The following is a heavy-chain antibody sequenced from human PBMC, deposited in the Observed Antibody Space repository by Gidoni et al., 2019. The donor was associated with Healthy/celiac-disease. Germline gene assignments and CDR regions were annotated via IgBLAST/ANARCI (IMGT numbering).Heavy chain of an antibody. CDR2: MSYDGSNK. D-gene: IGHD3-3*01. CDR1: GFTFSSYA. Sequence: QVQLVESGGGGVQPGRSLRLAGAASGFTFSSYAMHWVRQAPGKGLEWVAVMSYDGSNKYYADSVKGRFTISRDNSKNTLYLQMNSLRAEDTAVYYCAREPTIFGGAYYFDYWGQGTLVTVSS. V-gene: IGHV3-30-3*01. CDR3: AREPTIFGGAYYFDY. J-gene: IGHJ4*02.